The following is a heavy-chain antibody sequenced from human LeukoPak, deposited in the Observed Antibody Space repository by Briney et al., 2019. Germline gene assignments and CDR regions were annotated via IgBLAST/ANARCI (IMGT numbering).Heavy chain of an antibody. J-gene: IGHJ4*02. V-gene: IGHV3-23*01. D-gene: IGHD6-19*01. Sequence: PGGSLRLSCAASGFTLSSYAMSWVRQAPGKRLEWVSAISGSVGSTYYADSVKGRFSISRDNSKNTLYLQMNSLRVEDTAVYYCAKRGPAGAGKSPDYFEYWGQGTLVTVSS. CDR3: AKRGPAGAGKSPDYFEY. CDR1: GFTLSSYA. CDR2: ISGSVGST.